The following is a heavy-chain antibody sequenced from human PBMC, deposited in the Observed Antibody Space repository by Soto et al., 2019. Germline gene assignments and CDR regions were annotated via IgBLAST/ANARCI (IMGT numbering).Heavy chain of an antibody. V-gene: IGHV3-30-3*01. CDR3: ARTWFATVVTKEVPYYYGMDV. CDR1: GFTFSSYA. D-gene: IGHD4-17*01. Sequence: GGSLRLSCSASGFTFSSYAMHWVRQAPGKGLEWVAVISYDGSNKYYADSVKGRFTISRDNSKNTLYLQMNSLRAEDTAVYYCARTWFATVVTKEVPYYYGMDVWGQGTTVTVSS. CDR2: ISYDGSNK. J-gene: IGHJ6*02.